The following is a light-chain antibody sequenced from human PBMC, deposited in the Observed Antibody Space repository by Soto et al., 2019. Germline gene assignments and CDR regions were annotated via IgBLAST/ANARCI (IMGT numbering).Light chain of an antibody. Sequence: QSVLTQPASVSGSPGQSITISCTGTSSDVGSYNLVSWYRQHPGKAPKVMIYEVTKRPSGVSNRFSGSKSGNTASLTISGLQAEDEGDYYCCSFAGSTTPLYVFGTGTKVTVL. CDR1: SSDVGSYNL. J-gene: IGLJ1*01. CDR3: CSFAGSTTPLYV. V-gene: IGLV2-23*02. CDR2: EVT.